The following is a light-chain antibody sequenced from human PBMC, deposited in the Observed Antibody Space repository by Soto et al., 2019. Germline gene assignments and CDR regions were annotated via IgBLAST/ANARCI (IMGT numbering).Light chain of an antibody. Sequence: EIVMTQSPATLSVSPGERVSFSCRASQSIRSNLAWYQHKPGQAPRLLIHGASSRVTGIPDRFSGSGSGTDFTLTITRLEPEDFAVYYCQQYQSLTFGGGTKVDIK. J-gene: IGKJ4*01. CDR2: GAS. V-gene: IGKV3D-15*01. CDR3: QQYQSLT. CDR1: QSIRSN.